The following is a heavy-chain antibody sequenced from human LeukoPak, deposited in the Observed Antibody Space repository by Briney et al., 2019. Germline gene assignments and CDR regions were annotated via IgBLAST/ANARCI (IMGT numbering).Heavy chain of an antibody. J-gene: IGHJ4*02. CDR1: GYTFTSYG. V-gene: IGHV1-18*01. Sequence: GASVKVSCKASGYTFTSYGISWVRQAPGQGLEWMGWISAYNGNTNYARKLQGRVTMTTDTSTSTAYMELRSLRSDDTAVYYCARDWRYCSGGSCYSGFDYWGQGTLVTVSS. CDR3: ARDWRYCSGGSCYSGFDY. D-gene: IGHD2-15*01. CDR2: ISAYNGNT.